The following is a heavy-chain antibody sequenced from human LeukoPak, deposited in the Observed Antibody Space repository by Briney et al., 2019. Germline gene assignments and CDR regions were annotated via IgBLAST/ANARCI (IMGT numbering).Heavy chain of an antibody. V-gene: IGHV3-23*01. D-gene: IGHD1-1*01. CDR2: ISGGGGST. J-gene: IGHJ4*02. CDR1: GFTFTSYS. Sequence: GGSLRLSCAASGFTFTSYSMNWVRQAPGKGLEWVSTISGGGGSTYYADSVKGRFTISRDNSKNTLYLQMNSLRAEDTAVYYCAKDHNWNPPGLFHYWGQGTLVTVSS. CDR3: AKDHNWNPPGLFHY.